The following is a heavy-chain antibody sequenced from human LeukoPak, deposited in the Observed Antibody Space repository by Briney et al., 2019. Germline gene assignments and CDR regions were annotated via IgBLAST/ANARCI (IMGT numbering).Heavy chain of an antibody. Sequence: GGSLRLSCAASGFPFSSYVMGWVRQAPGKGLEWVSVISDNIENTYYADSVKGRFTISRGNSKNTLYLQMNSLGAEDTAIYYCATLGICTSTSCSFVNWGQGTLVTVSS. CDR1: GFPFSSYV. CDR2: ISDNIENT. CDR3: ATLGICTSTSCSFVN. J-gene: IGHJ4*02. D-gene: IGHD2-2*01. V-gene: IGHV3-23*01.